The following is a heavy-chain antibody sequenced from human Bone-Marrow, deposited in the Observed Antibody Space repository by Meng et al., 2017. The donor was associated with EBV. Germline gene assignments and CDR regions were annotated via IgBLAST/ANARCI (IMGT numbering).Heavy chain of an antibody. J-gene: IGHJ5*02. CDR2: IYYSGST. D-gene: IGHD4-23*01. CDR1: GGSISSYY. V-gene: IGHV4-59*01. CDR3: ASGDYGGNSWWFDP. Sequence: QLQESGPGLVKHSETLSLTCTVSGGSISSYYWSWIRQPPGKGLEWIGYIYYSGSTNYNPSLKSRVTISVDTSKNQFSLKLSSVTAADTAVYYCASGDYGGNSWWFDPWGQGTLVTVSS.